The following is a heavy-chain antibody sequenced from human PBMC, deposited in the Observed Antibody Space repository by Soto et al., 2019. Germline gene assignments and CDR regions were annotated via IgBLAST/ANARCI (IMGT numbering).Heavy chain of an antibody. D-gene: IGHD6-13*01. Sequence: TSETLSLTCTVSGGSISSYYWSWIRQPPGKGLEWIGDIYYSGSTNYNPSLKSRVTISVDTSKNQFSLKLSSVTAADTAVYYCARSYSMSWYRHQNWFDPWGQGTLVTVSS. CDR3: ARSYSMSWYRHQNWFDP. V-gene: IGHV4-59*01. CDR1: GGSISSYY. J-gene: IGHJ5*02. CDR2: IYYSGST.